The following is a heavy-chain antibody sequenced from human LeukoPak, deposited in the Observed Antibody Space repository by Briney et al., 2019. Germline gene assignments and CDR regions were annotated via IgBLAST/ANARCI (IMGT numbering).Heavy chain of an antibody. CDR1: GFTFGDYA. CDR3: ARDLGIVPARYMDV. D-gene: IGHD2-2*01. V-gene: IGHV3-49*03. CDR2: IRSKAYGGTT. Sequence: GGSLRLSCTASGFTFGDYAMSWFRQAPGKGLEWVGFIRSKAYGGTTEYAASVKGRFTISRDNAKNSLYLQMNSLRAEDTAVYYCARDLGIVPARYMDVWGKGTTVTVSS. J-gene: IGHJ6*03.